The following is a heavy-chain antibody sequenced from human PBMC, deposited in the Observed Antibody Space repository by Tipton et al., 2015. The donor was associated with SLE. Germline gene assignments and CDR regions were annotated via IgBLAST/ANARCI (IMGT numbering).Heavy chain of an antibody. V-gene: IGHV4-30-4*08. Sequence: TLSLTCTVSGGSIRSFYWSWIRQPPGKGLEWIGYIYYSGSTYYNPSLKSRVTISVDTSKNQFSLKLSSVTAADTAVYYCARENWNSRGLDYWGQGTLVTVSS. CDR3: ARENWNSRGLDY. D-gene: IGHD1-7*01. J-gene: IGHJ4*02. CDR2: IYYSGST. CDR1: GGSIRSFY.